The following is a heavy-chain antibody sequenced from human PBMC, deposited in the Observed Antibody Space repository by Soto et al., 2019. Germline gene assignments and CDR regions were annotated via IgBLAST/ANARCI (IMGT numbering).Heavy chain of an antibody. V-gene: IGHV3-33*01. CDR3: ARGHGVATTMGWFDP. CDR1: GFTFSSYG. Sequence: QVPLVESGGGVVQPGRSLRLSCAASGFTFSSYGIHWVRQAPGKGVEWVAVIYYDGSNKYYADSVKGRFTISRDNSKNTLYLQMTSLRADDTAVYYCARGHGVATTMGWFDPWGQGTLVTVSS. D-gene: IGHD5-12*01. CDR2: IYYDGSNK. J-gene: IGHJ5*02.